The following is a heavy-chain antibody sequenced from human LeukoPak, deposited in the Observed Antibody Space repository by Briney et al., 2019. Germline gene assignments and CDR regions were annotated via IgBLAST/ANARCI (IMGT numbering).Heavy chain of an antibody. V-gene: IGHV3-7*01. CDR1: GFPFSSHW. J-gene: IGHJ4*02. CDR3: ASGGGWVFNN. CDR2: IKQDGSEK. D-gene: IGHD6-19*01. Sequence: WGSLRLSCAASGFPFSSHWLSWFRQSPGKGLEWVAHIKQDGSEKYYVDSVKGRFTISRDNARNSQYLQMNSLRAEDTAVYYCASGGGWVFNNWGQGTLVTVSS.